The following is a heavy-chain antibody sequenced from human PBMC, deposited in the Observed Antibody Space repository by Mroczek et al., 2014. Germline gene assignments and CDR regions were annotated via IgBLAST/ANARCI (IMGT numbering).Heavy chain of an antibody. CDR2: LSYDGSYK. J-gene: IGHJ4*02. D-gene: IGHD2-15*01. CDR1: GFTFSSYG. V-gene: IGHV3-30*18. CDR3: AKLLTEVVVVDAAFDY. Sequence: ESGGGVVQPGRSLRLSCAASGFTFSSYGMFWVRQAPGKGLEWVAGLSYDGSYKFSADSVKGRFIVDRDNSKDTLYLHMNSLRGEDTAVYYCAKLLTEVVVVDAAFDYWGQGTLVTVSP.